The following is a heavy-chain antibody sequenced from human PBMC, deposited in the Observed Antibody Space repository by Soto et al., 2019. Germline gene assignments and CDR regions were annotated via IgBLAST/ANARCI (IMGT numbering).Heavy chain of an antibody. CDR3: ARDGVAGTSLDY. Sequence: QVQLVESGGGVVQPGRSLRLSCAASGFTFSSYGMHWVRQAPGKGLEWVAVIWYDGSNKYYADSVKGRFTISRDNSKNTLYLQMTSLRAEDTAVYYCARDGVAGTSLDYWGQGTLVTVSS. V-gene: IGHV3-33*01. J-gene: IGHJ4*02. CDR2: IWYDGSNK. D-gene: IGHD6-19*01. CDR1: GFTFSSYG.